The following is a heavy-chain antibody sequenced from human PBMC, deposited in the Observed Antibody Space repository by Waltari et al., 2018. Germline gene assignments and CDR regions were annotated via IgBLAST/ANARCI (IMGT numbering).Heavy chain of an antibody. Sequence: QVQLQESGPGLVKPSQTLSLTCTVSGGSISSGSYYWSWIRQPAGKGLEWIGYIYTSGSTNYNPSLKSRVTISVDTSKNQFSLKLSSVTAADTAVYYCARDTGGSITMVPRAFDIWGQGTMVTVSS. J-gene: IGHJ3*02. CDR3: ARDTGGSITMVPRAFDI. CDR1: GGSISSGSYY. D-gene: IGHD3-10*01. CDR2: IYTSGST. V-gene: IGHV4-61*09.